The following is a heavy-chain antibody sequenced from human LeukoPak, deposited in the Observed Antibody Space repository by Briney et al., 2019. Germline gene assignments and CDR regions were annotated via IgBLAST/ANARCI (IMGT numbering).Heavy chain of an antibody. J-gene: IGHJ4*02. Sequence: PGGSLRLSCAASGFTFSRNGMHWVRQAPGKGLEWVALITYDGYYKYYSDSVKGRFTISSDTSKNTLSLQMNSLRAEDTAVYYCARDLSPVVRASPMGYWGQGTLVTVSS. D-gene: IGHD3-10*01. CDR3: ARDLSPVVRASPMGY. V-gene: IGHV3-30*03. CDR1: GFTFSRNG. CDR2: ITYDGYYK.